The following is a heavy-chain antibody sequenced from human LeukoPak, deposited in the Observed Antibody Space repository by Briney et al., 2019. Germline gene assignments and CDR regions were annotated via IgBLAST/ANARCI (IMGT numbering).Heavy chain of an antibody. J-gene: IGHJ4*02. CDR3: AKGGWGYSSSWYSYYFDY. CDR1: GFTFSTYS. CDR2: ISSSSSYI. V-gene: IGHV3-21*04. Sequence: GGSLRLSCAASGFTFSTYSMNWVRQAPGKGLEWVSSISSSSSYIYYADSVKGRFTISRDNAKNSLYLQMNSLSAEDAAVYYCAKGGWGYSSSWYSYYFDYWGQGTLVTVSS. D-gene: IGHD6-13*01.